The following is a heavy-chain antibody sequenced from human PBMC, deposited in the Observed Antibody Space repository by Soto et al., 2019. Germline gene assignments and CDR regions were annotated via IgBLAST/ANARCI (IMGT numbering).Heavy chain of an antibody. D-gene: IGHD3-22*01. CDR2: IYYSGST. Sequence: SETLSLTCTDCGGPMSSYYWSWIRQPPGKRLEWIGYIYYSGSTNYNPCLKSRFPISVDTSKTQFSLKLISVTASDTAVYYCARLEEDYYYTSGYYYYFDYWRQGTLDTVPS. CDR1: GGPMSSYY. V-gene: IGHV4-59*01. J-gene: IGHJ4*02. CDR3: ARLEEDYYYTSGYYYYFDY.